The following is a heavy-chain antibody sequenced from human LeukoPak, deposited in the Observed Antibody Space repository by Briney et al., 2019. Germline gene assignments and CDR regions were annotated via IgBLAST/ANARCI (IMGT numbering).Heavy chain of an antibody. CDR1: GGTFSSYA. J-gene: IGHJ4*02. D-gene: IGHD2/OR15-2a*01. Sequence: GSSVKVSCKASGGTFSSYAISWVRQAPGQGLERMGGIIPIFGTANYAQKFQGRVIVTWDSSINTAYMEVRSLRSDDTAAYYCARGNMALFDFWGQGTLVTVSS. CDR3: ARGNMALFDF. CDR2: IIPIFGTA. V-gene: IGHV1-69*06.